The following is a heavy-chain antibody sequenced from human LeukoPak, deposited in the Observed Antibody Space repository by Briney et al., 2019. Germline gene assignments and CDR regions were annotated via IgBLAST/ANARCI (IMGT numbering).Heavy chain of an antibody. V-gene: IGHV4-34*01. Sequence: RASETLSLTCAVYGGSFSGYYWSWIRQPPRKGLEWIGEINHSGSTNYNPSLKSRVTISVDTSKNQCSLKLSSVTAADTAVYYCASRTGYYSSYYFDYWGQGTLVTVSS. CDR3: ASRTGYYSSYYFDY. J-gene: IGHJ4*02. CDR1: GGSFSGYY. D-gene: IGHD3/OR15-3a*01. CDR2: INHSGST.